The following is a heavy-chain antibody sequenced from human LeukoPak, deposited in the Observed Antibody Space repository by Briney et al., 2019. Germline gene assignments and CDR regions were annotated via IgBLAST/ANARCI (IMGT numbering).Heavy chain of an antibody. D-gene: IGHD6-19*01. V-gene: IGHV4-34*01. CDR1: GGSFSGYY. CDR2: INHSGST. J-gene: IGHJ5*02. CDR3: ARGPTSSGRYYWFDP. Sequence: SETLSLTCAVYGGSFSGYYWSWIRQPPGKGREWIGEINHSGSTNYNPSLKSRVTISVDTSKNQFSLKLSSVTAADTAVYYCARGPTSSGRYYWFDPWGQGTLVTVPS.